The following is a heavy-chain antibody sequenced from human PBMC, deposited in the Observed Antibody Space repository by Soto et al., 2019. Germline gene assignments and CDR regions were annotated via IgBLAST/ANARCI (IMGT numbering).Heavy chain of an antibody. CDR1: GFTFSNYW. CDR2: INSDGSST. Sequence: VQLVESGGGLVQPGGSLRLSCAASGFTFSNYWMHWVRQAPGKGLVWVSRINSDGSSTMYADSVKGRFTIFRDNGKNTLYLQMNSLRGEDTAAYYCARDPAPIGWYDYWGQGTLVTVSS. V-gene: IGHV3-74*03. CDR3: ARDPAPIGWYDY. D-gene: IGHD6-19*01. J-gene: IGHJ4*02.